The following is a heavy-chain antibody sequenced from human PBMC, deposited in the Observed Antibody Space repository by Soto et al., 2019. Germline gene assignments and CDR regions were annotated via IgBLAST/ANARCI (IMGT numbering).Heavy chain of an antibody. V-gene: IGHV4-30-4*01. Sequence: TSETLSLTCTVSGGSISSGDYYWSWIRQPPGKGLEWIGYIYYSGSTYYNPSLKSRVTISVDTSKNQFSLKLSSVTAADTAVYYCARLYSSSWSDYWGQGTLVTVSS. CDR2: IYYSGST. J-gene: IGHJ4*02. D-gene: IGHD6-13*01. CDR3: ARLYSSSWSDY. CDR1: GGSISSGDYY.